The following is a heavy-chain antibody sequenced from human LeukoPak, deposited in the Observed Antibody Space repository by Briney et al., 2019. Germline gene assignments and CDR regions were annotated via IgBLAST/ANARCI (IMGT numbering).Heavy chain of an antibody. J-gene: IGHJ3*02. D-gene: IGHD3-22*01. CDR1: GFTFSSYG. CDR2: IRYDGSNK. Sequence: PGGSLRLSCAASGFTFSSYGMHWVRQAPGKGLEWVAVIRYDGSNKYYADSVKGRFTISRDNSKNTLYLQMNSLRAEDTAVYYCARDYYDSSGYHAFDIWGQGTMVTVSS. CDR3: ARDYYDSSGYHAFDI. V-gene: IGHV3-30*02.